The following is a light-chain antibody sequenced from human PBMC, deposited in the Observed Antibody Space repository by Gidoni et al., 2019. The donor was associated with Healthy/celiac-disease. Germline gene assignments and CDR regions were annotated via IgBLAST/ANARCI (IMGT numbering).Light chain of an antibody. CDR1: QSVSSSY. Sequence: EIVLTQSPGTLSLSPGESATLSCRASQSVSSSYLAWYQQKPVQAPRLLIYGASSRATGIPDRFSGSGSGTDFTLTISRLEPEDFAVYYCQQYGSSSLTFGGGTKVEIK. CDR2: GAS. CDR3: QQYGSSSLT. V-gene: IGKV3-20*01. J-gene: IGKJ4*01.